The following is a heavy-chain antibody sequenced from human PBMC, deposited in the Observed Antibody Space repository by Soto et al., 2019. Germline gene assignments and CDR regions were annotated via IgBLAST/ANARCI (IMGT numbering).Heavy chain of an antibody. Sequence: XPVKVSCKGSGYTFTSFGVNWVRQAPGQGLEWMGWINADNGKTNYGQKFQGRGTMTADTATSTADMEVRSHRSDDRAGNYCGTGPAGVAPHVRWGQGTLVTVSS. CDR1: GYTFTSFG. CDR3: GTGPAGVAPHVR. V-gene: IGHV1-18*01. J-gene: IGHJ4*02. CDR2: INADNGKT. D-gene: IGHD6-13*01.